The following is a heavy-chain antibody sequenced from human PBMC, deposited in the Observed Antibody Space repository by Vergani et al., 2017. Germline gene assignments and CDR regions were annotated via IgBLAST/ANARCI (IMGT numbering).Heavy chain of an antibody. Sequence: QVQLVQSGAEVKKPGSSVKVSCKASGGTFSSYGISWVRQAPGQGLEWMGWISAYNGNTNYAQKLQGRVTMTTDTSTSTAYMELRSLRSDDTAVYYCARDVVGIAVAGTPFDYWGQGTLVTVSS. CDR3: ARDVVGIAVAGTPFDY. J-gene: IGHJ4*02. D-gene: IGHD6-19*01. V-gene: IGHV1-18*01. CDR1: GGTFSSYG. CDR2: ISAYNGNT.